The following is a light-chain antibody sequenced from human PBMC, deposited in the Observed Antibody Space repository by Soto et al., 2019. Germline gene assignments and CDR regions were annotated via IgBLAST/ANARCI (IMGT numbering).Light chain of an antibody. CDR1: RSLTTN. Sequence: EVVMTQSPGTLSVSPGGRATLSCRASRSLTTNLAWYQKKPGQAPRLLIHDASTRATGIPARFSGSGSGTEFTLAISSLQSEYFSVYYCQQYDDWPLTFGQGTRLETK. J-gene: IGKJ5*01. V-gene: IGKV3-15*01. CDR3: QQYDDWPLT. CDR2: DAS.